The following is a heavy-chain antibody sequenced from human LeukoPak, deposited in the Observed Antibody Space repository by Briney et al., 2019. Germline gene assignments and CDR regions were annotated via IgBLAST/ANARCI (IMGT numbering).Heavy chain of an antibody. CDR2: ISGTGGST. V-gene: IGHV3-23*01. CDR3: AKTLRGASNYVGAYYYYYMDV. J-gene: IGHJ6*03. Sequence: GGSLRLSCAASGFTFSSYAMSWVRQAPGKGLEWVSAISGTGGSTYYADSVKGRFTISRDNSKNTLYLQMNSLRAEDTAVYYCAKTLRGASNYVGAYYYYYMDVWGKGTTVTVSS. D-gene: IGHD4-11*01. CDR1: GFTFSSYA.